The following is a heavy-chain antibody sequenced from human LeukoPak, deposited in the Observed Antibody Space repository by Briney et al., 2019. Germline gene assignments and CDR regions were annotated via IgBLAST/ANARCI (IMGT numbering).Heavy chain of an antibody. J-gene: IGHJ4*02. D-gene: IGHD5/OR15-5a*01. Sequence: GGSLRLSCAASGFTFSSYAMRWVRQAPGEGLVWVLAITGSGGTYYADSVKGRFTVSRDNYKNTLYLQMNGPGAEDTAVYYCAKRLPHHFDYWGQGTLVTFS. CDR1: GFTFSSYA. CDR3: AKRLPHHFDY. CDR2: ITGSGGT. V-gene: IGHV3-23*01.